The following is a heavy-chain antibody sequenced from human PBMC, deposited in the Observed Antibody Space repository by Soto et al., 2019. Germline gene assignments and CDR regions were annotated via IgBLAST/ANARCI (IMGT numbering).Heavy chain of an antibody. CDR2: IYSGGST. D-gene: IGHD1-26*01. Sequence: GGSLRLSCAASGFTVSSNYMSWVRQAPGKGLEWVSVIYSGGSTYYADSVKGRFTISRDNSKNTLYLQMNSLRAEDTAVYYCAREETWENWFDPWGQGTLVTVSS. V-gene: IGHV3-66*01. CDR1: GFTVSSNY. J-gene: IGHJ5*02. CDR3: AREETWENWFDP.